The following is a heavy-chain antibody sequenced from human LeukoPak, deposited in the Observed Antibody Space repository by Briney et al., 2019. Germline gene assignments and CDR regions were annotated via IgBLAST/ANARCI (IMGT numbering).Heavy chain of an antibody. CDR1: GFTFSSYA. Sequence: GRSLRLSCAASGFTFSSYAMHWVRQAPGKGLEWVAVISYDGSNKYYADSVKGRFTISRANSKNTLYLQMNSLRAEDTAVYYCARDAGSSTSSGKYYYYYGMDVWGQGTTVTVSS. V-gene: IGHV3-30-3*01. J-gene: IGHJ6*02. CDR3: ARDAGSSTSSGKYYYYYGMDV. D-gene: IGHD2-2*01. CDR2: ISYDGSNK.